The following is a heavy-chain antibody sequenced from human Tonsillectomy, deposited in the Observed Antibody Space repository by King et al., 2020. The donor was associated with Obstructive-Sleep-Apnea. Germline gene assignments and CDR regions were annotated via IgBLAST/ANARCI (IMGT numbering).Heavy chain of an antibody. CDR1: GFTFSSYG. V-gene: IGHV3-30*18. CDR2: ISYDGSNK. Sequence: VQLVESGGGVVQPGRSLRLSCAASGFTFSSYGMHWVRQAPGKGLGWVAVISYDGSNKYYADSVKGRFTISRDNSKNTLYLQMTSLRAEDTAVYYCAKDRPGQYYGSGSYWDWGQGTLVTVSS. CDR3: AKDRPGQYYGSGSYWD. J-gene: IGHJ4*02. D-gene: IGHD3-10*01.